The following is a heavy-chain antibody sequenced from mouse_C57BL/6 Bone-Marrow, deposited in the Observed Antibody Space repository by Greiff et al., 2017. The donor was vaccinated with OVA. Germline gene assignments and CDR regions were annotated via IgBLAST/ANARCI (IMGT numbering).Heavy chain of an antibody. D-gene: IGHD1-1*02. J-gene: IGHJ3*01. V-gene: IGHV1-15*01. Sequence: VQLQQSGAELVRPGASVTLSCKASGYTFTDYEMHWVKQTPVHGLEWIGAIDPETGGTAYNQKFKGKAILTADKSSSTAYMELRSLTSEDSAVYYCTRSVGFSWFAYWGQGTLVTVSA. CDR2: IDPETGGT. CDR1: GYTFTDYE. CDR3: TRSVGFSWFAY.